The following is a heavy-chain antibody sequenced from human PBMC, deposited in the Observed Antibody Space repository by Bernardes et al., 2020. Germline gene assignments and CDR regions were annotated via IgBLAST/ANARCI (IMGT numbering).Heavy chain of an antibody. D-gene: IGHD2-15*01. CDR2: FAPEDGET. CDR3: ATDTNTGWLDY. J-gene: IGHJ4*02. Sequence: ASWKVPCKVSGYPLTALSMHWVRQAPGKELEWIGGFAPEDGETMFGQKFQGRVTMNEDTGTDTVYMELSSLRSDDTAVYYCATDTNTGWLDYWGRGTLVTVSS. CDR1: GYPLTALS. V-gene: IGHV1-24*01.